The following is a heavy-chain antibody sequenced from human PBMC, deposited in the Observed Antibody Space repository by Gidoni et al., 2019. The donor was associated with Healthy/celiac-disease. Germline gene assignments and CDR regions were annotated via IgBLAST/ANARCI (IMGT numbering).Heavy chain of an antibody. CDR2: MNPNSGNT. J-gene: IGHJ4*02. CDR1: GYTFTSYD. CDR3: ARVTNRCSSTSCYTWGY. D-gene: IGHD2-2*02. V-gene: IGHV1-8*01. Sequence: QVQLVQSGAEVKKPRASVKVSCKASGYTFTSYDINWVRQATGQGLEWMGWMNPNSGNTGYAQKFQGRVTMTRNTSISTAYMELSSLRSEDTAVYYCARVTNRCSSTSCYTWGYWGQGTLVTVSS.